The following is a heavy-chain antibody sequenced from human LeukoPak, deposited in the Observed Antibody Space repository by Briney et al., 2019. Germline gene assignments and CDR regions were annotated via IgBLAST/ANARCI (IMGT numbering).Heavy chain of an antibody. CDR1: GGSISSSSYY. Sequence: ASETLSLTCTVSGGSISSSSYYWGWIRQPPGKGLEWIGSIYYSGSTYYNPSLKSRVTISVDTSKNQFSLKLSSVTAADTAVYYCARDSKWLAPDYWGQGTLVTVSS. CDR2: IYYSGST. CDR3: ARDSKWLAPDY. D-gene: IGHD6-19*01. J-gene: IGHJ4*02. V-gene: IGHV4-39*07.